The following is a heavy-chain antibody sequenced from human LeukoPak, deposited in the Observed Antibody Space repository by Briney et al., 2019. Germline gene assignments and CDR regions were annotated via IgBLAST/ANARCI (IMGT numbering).Heavy chain of an antibody. CDR3: ARDSEFWSGYSYYFDY. V-gene: IGHV3-53*05. Sequence: GGSLRLSCAASGFTVSSNYMSWVRQAPGKGLEWVSVIYSGGSTYYADSVKGRFTISRDNSKNTLYLQMNSLRAEDTAVYYCARDSEFWSGYSYYFDYWGQGTLVTVSS. CDR1: GFTVSSNY. J-gene: IGHJ4*02. CDR2: IYSGGST. D-gene: IGHD3-3*01.